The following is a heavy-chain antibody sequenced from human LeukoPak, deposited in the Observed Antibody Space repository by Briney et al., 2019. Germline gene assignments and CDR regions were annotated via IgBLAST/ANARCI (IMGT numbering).Heavy chain of an antibody. CDR2: ISYDGSNK. V-gene: IGHV3-30-3*01. Sequence: PGRSLRLSCAASGFTFSSYAMHWVRQAPGKGLEWVAVISYDGSNKYYADSVKGRFTISRDNSKNTLYLQMNSLRAEDTAVYYCARGHDIVATIWGQGTLVTVSS. CDR3: ARGHDIVATI. J-gene: IGHJ4*02. CDR1: GFTFSSYA. D-gene: IGHD5-12*01.